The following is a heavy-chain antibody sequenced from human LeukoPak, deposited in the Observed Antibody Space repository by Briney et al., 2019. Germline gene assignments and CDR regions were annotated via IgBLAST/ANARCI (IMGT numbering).Heavy chain of an antibody. V-gene: IGHV3-9*01. D-gene: IGHD6-6*01. CDR3: AKDTIEYSSLEYGMDV. J-gene: IGHJ6*02. Sequence: GGSLRLSRAASGFTFDDYAMHWVRQAPGKGLEWVSGISWNSGSIGYADSVKGRFTISRDNAKNSLYLQMNSLRAEDTALYYCAKDTIEYSSLEYGMDVWGQGTTVTVSS. CDR2: ISWNSGSI. CDR1: GFTFDDYA.